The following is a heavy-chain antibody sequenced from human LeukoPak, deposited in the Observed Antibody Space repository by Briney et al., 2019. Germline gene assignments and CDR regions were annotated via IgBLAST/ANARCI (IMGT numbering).Heavy chain of an antibody. Sequence: GGSLRLSCAASGFSFDDSAMHWVRQVPGKGLEGVSGISWNSGTLDYADSVKGRFTISRDNAKNSLFLQMNSLRAEDSAFYYCVKDINSSRRRSYFDSWGQGTLVTVSS. CDR3: VKDINSSRRRSYFDS. D-gene: IGHD6-19*01. CDR2: ISWNSGTL. J-gene: IGHJ4*02. CDR1: GFSFDDSA. V-gene: IGHV3-9*01.